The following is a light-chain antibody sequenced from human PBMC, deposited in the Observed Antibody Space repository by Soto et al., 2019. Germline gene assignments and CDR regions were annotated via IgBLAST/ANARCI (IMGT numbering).Light chain of an antibody. CDR3: QQYGSPWT. CDR1: QSVSSSY. CDR2: GAS. J-gene: IGKJ1*01. V-gene: IGKV3-20*01. Sequence: EIVLTQSPGTLSLSPGERATLSCRASQSVSSSYLAWYQQKPGQAPRLLIYGASSRATGIPDRFSGSGSGKDFNLTISRLEPEDFAVYYCQQYGSPWTFGQGTKVEIK.